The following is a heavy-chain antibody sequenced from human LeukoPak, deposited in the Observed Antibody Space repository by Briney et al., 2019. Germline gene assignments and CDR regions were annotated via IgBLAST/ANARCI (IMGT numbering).Heavy chain of an antibody. CDR3: ARQAMIVVAYFDY. CDR2: IYYSGST. D-gene: IGHD3-22*01. Sequence: PSETLSLTCTVSGGSISSSSYHWGWIRQPPGKGLEWIGSIYYSGSTYYNPSLKSRVTISVDTSKNQFSLKLSSVTAADTAVYYCARQAMIVVAYFDYWGQGTLVTVSS. CDR1: GGSISSSSYH. J-gene: IGHJ4*02. V-gene: IGHV4-39*01.